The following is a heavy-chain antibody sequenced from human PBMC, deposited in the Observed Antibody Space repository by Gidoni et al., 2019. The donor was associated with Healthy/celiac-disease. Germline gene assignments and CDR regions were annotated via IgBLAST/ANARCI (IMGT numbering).Heavy chain of an antibody. CDR1: GLTFRSYA. CDR2: IRGSGGST. J-gene: IGHJ4*02. CDR3: AKDEALATIFGVVIEEGDYFDY. D-gene: IGHD3-3*01. V-gene: IGHV3-23*01. Sequence: DVQLLESGGGLVQPGGSLRLSCAASGLTFRSYALSWFRQAPGKGLEWVSAIRGSGGSTYYADSGKGRFTISREKSKNTLYLQMNSLRAEDTAVYYCAKDEALATIFGVVIEEGDYFDYWGQGTLVTVSS.